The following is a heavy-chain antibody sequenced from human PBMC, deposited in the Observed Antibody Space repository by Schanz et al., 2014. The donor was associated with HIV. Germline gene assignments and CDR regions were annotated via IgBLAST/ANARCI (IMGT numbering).Heavy chain of an antibody. J-gene: IGHJ5*02. Sequence: VQLVESGGGLVQPGGSLRLSCAASGFTFDDYAMYWIRQHPGNGLEWIANIYNSGSTYYNPSLKSRVTMSVDTSKNQFSLKLSSVPAADTAVYSCARGKSRGYNWFDPWGQGTLVTVSS. D-gene: IGHD3-10*01. CDR2: IYNSGST. CDR1: GFTFDDYA. V-gene: IGHV4-31*11. CDR3: ARGKSRGYNWFDP.